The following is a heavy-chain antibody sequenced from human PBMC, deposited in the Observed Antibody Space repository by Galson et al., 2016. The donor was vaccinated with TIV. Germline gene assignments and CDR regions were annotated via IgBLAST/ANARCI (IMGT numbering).Heavy chain of an antibody. D-gene: IGHD5/OR15-5a*01. J-gene: IGHJ5*02. CDR3: ARAVGFYDDNWFDP. Sequence: VSGGSVRSGSYYWSWIRQPPGKGLEYIGYISYSGSTNYNSSLKSRVTISVDTSKNQFSLRLKSVTPADTAVYYCARAVGFYDDNWFDPWGQGTLVTVSS. CDR2: ISYSGST. V-gene: IGHV4-61*01. CDR1: GGSVRSGSYY.